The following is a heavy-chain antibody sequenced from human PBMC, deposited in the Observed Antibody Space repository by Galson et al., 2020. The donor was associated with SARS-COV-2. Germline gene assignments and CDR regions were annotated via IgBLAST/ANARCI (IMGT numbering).Heavy chain of an antibody. CDR1: GYTFTGYY. D-gene: IGHD2-15*01. Sequence: ASVKVSCKASGYTFTGYYMHWVRQAPGQGLEWMGWINPNSGGTNYAQKFQGRVTMTRDTSISTAYMELSRLRSDDTAVYYCARDTNLGYCSGGSCYYFDYWGQGTLVTVSS. V-gene: IGHV1-2*02. J-gene: IGHJ4*02. CDR2: INPNSGGT. CDR3: ARDTNLGYCSGGSCYYFDY.